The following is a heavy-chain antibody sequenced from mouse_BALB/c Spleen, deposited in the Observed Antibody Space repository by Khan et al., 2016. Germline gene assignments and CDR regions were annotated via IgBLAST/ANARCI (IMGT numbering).Heavy chain of an antibody. Sequence: QVQLKESGPGILQPSQTLSLTCSFSGFSLSTSGMGVGWIRQPSGKGLEWLAHIWWDDVKRYNPALKSRLTISKDTSSSPVFLKIASVDTADTATYYCARIEIPITTVVATDWYFDVCGAGTTVTVSS. J-gene: IGHJ1*01. V-gene: IGHV8-8*01. CDR2: IWWDDVK. D-gene: IGHD1-1*01. CDR1: GFSLSTSGMG. CDR3: ARIEIPITTVVATDWYFDV.